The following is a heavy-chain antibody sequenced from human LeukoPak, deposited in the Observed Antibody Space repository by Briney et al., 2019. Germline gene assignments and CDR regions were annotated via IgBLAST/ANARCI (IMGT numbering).Heavy chain of an antibody. CDR2: IHPSGTL. D-gene: IGHD3-22*01. V-gene: IGHV4-31*03. J-gene: IGHJ4*02. CDR1: GASFSSGDQY. Sequence: AQTLSLTCTVSGASFSSGDQYWNWIRQSPGKGLEWIGSIHPSGTLYNNPSLESRVTMSMDTSKNQFSLNLNSVTAADTAVYFCSRGLDSRKLGYWGQGTLVTVSS. CDR3: SRGLDSRKLGY.